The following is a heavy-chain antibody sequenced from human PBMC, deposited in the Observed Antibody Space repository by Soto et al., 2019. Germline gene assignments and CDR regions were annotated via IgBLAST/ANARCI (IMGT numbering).Heavy chain of an antibody. CDR1: GFPFSSYS. V-gene: IGHV3-48*01. CDR2: ISSSSSTI. CDR3: AREYSSWGYNWFDP. D-gene: IGHD6-13*01. J-gene: IGHJ5*02. Sequence: GGSLRLSCAASGFPFSSYSMNWVRQAPGEGLEWVSYISSSSSTIYYADSVKGRFTISRDNAKNSLYLQMNSLRAEDTAVYYCAREYSSWGYNWFDPWGQGTLVTVSS.